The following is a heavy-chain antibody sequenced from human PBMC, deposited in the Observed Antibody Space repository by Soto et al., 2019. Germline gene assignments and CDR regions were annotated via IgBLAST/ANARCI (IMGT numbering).Heavy chain of an antibody. CDR3: ARGDCPRGSCFISDY. J-gene: IGHJ4*01. Sequence: PSETLSLTCTVTGGSIIGYYWSWIRQPPGKGLEWIGYFYYGGSTHYNPSLESRVTISVDTSNNQFSLKLTSVTAADTAVYYCARGDCPRGSCFISDYWGRGTLVTVSS. V-gene: IGHV4-59*01. CDR1: GGSIIGYY. CDR2: FYYGGST. D-gene: IGHD2-15*01.